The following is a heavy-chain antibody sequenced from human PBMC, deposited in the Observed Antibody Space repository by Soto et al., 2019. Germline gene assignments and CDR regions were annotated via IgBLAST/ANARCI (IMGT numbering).Heavy chain of an antibody. Sequence: GGSLRLSCAASGFTFSSYGMHWVRQAPGKGLEWVAVISYDGSNKYYADSVKGRFTISRDNSKNTLYLQMNSLRAEDTAVYYCAKHRETNWFDPWGQGTLVTVSS. CDR1: GFTFSSYG. CDR2: ISYDGSNK. V-gene: IGHV3-30*18. CDR3: AKHRETNWFDP. J-gene: IGHJ5*02.